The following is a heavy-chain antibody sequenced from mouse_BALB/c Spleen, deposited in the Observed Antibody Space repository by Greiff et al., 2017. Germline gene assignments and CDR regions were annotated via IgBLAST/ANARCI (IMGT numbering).Heavy chain of an antibody. CDR2: ISYDGSN. CDR1: GYSITSGYY. V-gene: IGHV3-6*02. CDR3: ARDDYGSSYPAY. D-gene: IGHD1-1*01. J-gene: IGHJ3*01. Sequence: DVQLQESGPGLVKPSQSLSLTCSVTGYSITSGYYWNWIRQFPGNKLEWMGYISYDGSNNYNPSLKNRISITRDTSKNQFFLKLNSVTTEDTATYYCARDDYGSSYPAYWGQGTLVTVSA.